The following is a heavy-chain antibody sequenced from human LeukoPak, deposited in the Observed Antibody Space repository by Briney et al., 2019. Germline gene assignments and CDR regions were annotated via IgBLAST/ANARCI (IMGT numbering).Heavy chain of an antibody. CDR2: MNPNSGNT. CDR1: GYTFTSYD. Sequence: SVKVSCKASGYTFTSYDINWVRQATGQGLEWMGWMNPNSGNTGYAQKFQGRVTMTRNTSISTAYMELSSLRSEDTAVYYCARFQTPYSYAFIYYYYYYMDVWGKGTAVTVSS. D-gene: IGHD5-18*01. CDR3: ARFQTPYSYAFIYYYYYYMDV. V-gene: IGHV1-8*01. J-gene: IGHJ6*03.